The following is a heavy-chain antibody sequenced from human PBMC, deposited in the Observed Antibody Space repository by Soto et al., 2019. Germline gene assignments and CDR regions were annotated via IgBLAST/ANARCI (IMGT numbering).Heavy chain of an antibody. CDR2: IYHTGNA. D-gene: IGHD3-22*01. V-gene: IGHV4-39*01. CDR3: ARDFFDSSDYTTNWFDP. J-gene: IGHJ5*02. CDR1: GYSISNSRFY. Sequence: SDTLSLTCSVSGYSISNSRFYLAWIRQPPGEGLEWIGSIYHTGNAYYTPSLKSRVTISVDTSKNQFSLKLTSVTAADAALYYCARDFFDSSDYTTNWFDPWGQGTLVTVS.